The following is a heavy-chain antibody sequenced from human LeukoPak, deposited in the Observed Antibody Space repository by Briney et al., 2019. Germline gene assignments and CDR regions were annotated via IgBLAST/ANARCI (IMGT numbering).Heavy chain of an antibody. D-gene: IGHD1-26*01. J-gene: IGHJ4*02. Sequence: GGSLRLSCAASGFTFSSYAMNWVRQAPGKELEWVSAISGSGGSTYYADSVKGRFTISRDNSKNTLYLQMNSLRAEDTAVYYCAKAVSGNYIKGFDYWGQGILVTVSS. V-gene: IGHV3-23*01. CDR3: AKAVSGNYIKGFDY. CDR1: GFTFSSYA. CDR2: ISGSGGST.